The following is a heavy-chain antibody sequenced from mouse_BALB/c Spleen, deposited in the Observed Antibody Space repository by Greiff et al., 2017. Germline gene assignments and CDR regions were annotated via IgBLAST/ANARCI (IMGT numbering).Heavy chain of an antibody. V-gene: IGHV5-6*01. Sequence: EVQLVESGGDLVKPGGSLKLSCAASGFTFSSYGMSWVRQTPDKRLEWVATISSGGSYTYYPDSVKGRFTISRDNAKNTLYLQMSSLKSEDTAMYYCARHGDGYLFDVWGAGTTVTVSS. CDR1: GFTFSSYG. CDR2: ISSGGSYT. D-gene: IGHD2-3*01. CDR3: ARHGDGYLFDV. J-gene: IGHJ1*01.